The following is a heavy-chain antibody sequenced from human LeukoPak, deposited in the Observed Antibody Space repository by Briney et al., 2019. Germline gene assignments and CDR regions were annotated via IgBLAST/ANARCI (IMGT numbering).Heavy chain of an antibody. CDR1: GFTFSSYA. Sequence: GGSLRLSCAASGFTFSSYAMSWVRQAPGKGLEWVSAISGSGGSTYYADSVKGRFTISRDNSKNTLYLQMDSLRAEDTAVYYCAKDGSSGYYYAYFDYWGQGTLVTVSS. J-gene: IGHJ4*02. CDR3: AKDGSSGYYYAYFDY. V-gene: IGHV3-23*01. CDR2: ISGSGGST. D-gene: IGHD3-22*01.